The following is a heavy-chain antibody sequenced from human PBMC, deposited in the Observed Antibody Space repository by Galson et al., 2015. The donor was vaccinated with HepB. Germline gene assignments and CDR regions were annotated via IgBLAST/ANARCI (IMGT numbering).Heavy chain of an antibody. Sequence: SLGLSCAASGFTFSFYAMSWVRQAPGKGLEWVSTLSGSGGSTYYADSVKGRFTISRDNSKNTLYLEMNSLRAEDTAVYYCAKGQRSSGWCYFDYWGQGTLVTVSS. D-gene: IGHD6-19*01. CDR1: GFTFSFYA. CDR2: LSGSGGST. CDR3: AKGQRSSGWCYFDY. J-gene: IGHJ4*02. V-gene: IGHV3-23*01.